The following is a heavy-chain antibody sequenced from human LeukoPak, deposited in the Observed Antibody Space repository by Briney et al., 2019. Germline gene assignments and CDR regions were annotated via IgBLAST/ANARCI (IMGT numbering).Heavy chain of an antibody. V-gene: IGHV3-11*01. D-gene: IGHD1-1*01. CDR1: GFTFSDYY. CDR2: IGSSGTPL. CDR3: ARNLAGRTRTTELDY. J-gene: IGHJ4*02. Sequence: SGGSLRLSCAASGFTFSDYYMSWIRQAPGKGLEWVSHIGSSGTPLYYADSVKGRFTISRDNTKNSLYLQMNSLRAEDTAVYFCARNLAGRTRTTELDYWGQGTLVTVSS.